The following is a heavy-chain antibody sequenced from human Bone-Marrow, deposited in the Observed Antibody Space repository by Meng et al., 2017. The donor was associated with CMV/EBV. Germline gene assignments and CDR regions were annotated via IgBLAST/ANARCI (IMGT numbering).Heavy chain of an antibody. V-gene: IGHV3-30*04. J-gene: IGHJ5*02. CDR3: AKTKQPSDGNWFDP. Sequence: GESLKISCSASGFIFSNYAMHWVRQAPGKGLEWVAVISSDGDTNYYADSVKGRFSISRDNSKNTLYLQMNNVRADDMAIYYCAKTKQPSDGNWFDPWGQGTLVTVSS. CDR2: ISSDGDTN. CDR1: GFIFSNYA. D-gene: IGHD1/OR15-1a*01.